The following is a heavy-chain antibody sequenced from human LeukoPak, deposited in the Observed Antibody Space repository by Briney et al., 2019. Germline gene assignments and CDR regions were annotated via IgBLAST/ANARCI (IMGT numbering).Heavy chain of an antibody. Sequence: GASVKVSCKASGYTFTSYYMHWVRQAPGQGLEWMGIINPSGGSTSYAQKFQGRVTMTRDTSTSTVYMELSSLRSEDTAVYYCASTEGYCSGGSCYLPQRGDYYFDYWGQETLVTVSS. CDR3: ASTEGYCSGGSCYLPQRGDYYFDY. V-gene: IGHV1-46*01. CDR2: INPSGGST. CDR1: GYTFTSYY. D-gene: IGHD2-15*01. J-gene: IGHJ4*02.